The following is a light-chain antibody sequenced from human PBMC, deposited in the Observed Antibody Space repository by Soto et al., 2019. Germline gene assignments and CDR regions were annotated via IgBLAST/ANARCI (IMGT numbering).Light chain of an antibody. CDR1: NIGSKS. Sequence: SYELTQPPSVAVAPGETASITCGGNNIGSKSVHWYQQKPGQAPVLVIYYDNDRPSGIPERFSGSNSGNTATLTISRVEAGDEADYYFQVWDTGSDHLVFGGGTKVTVL. CDR2: YDN. J-gene: IGLJ2*01. V-gene: IGLV3-21*04. CDR3: QVWDTGSDHLV.